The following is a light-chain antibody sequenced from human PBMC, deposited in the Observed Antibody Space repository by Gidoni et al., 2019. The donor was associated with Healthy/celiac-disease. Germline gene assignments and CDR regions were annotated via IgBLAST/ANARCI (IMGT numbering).Light chain of an antibody. CDR1: QSVSSSY. CDR3: QQYGRRVT. J-gene: IGKJ5*01. CDR2: GSS. V-gene: IGKV3-20*01. Sequence: EIVLTQSPGTLSWSPGERTTLSCRASQSVSSSYLDWYQPKPGQAPRLLIYGSSSRATGIPDRFSGSGSGTDFTLTISRLEPEDFAVYYCQQYGRRVTFGQGTRLEIK.